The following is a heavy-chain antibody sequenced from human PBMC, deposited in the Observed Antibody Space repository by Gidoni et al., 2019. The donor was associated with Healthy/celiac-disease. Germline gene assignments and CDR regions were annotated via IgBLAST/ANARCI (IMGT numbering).Heavy chain of an antibody. J-gene: IGHJ4*02. CDR1: GFTCSSYA. D-gene: IGHD6-13*01. CDR2: ISSNGGST. CDR3: VKLPSGIAAAGFDY. Sequence: EVQRVESGGGLVQPGGSLRLSCSASGFTCSSYAMHWVRQAPGKGLEYVSAISSNGGSTYYADSVKGRFTISRDNSKTTLYLQMSSLRAEDTAVYYCVKLPSGIAAAGFDYWGQGTLVTVSS. V-gene: IGHV3-64D*09.